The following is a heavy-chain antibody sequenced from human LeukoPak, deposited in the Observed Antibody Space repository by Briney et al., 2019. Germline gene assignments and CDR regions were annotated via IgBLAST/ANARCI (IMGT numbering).Heavy chain of an antibody. CDR1: GYNFPTYW. Sequence: GESLKISCKGSGYNFPTYWIGWVRQMPGKGLEWMGIIYPGDSDTRYSPSFQGQVTISADKSISTAYLQWSSLKASDTAMYYCASQRATDTFDIWGQGTMVTVSS. CDR2: IYPGDSDT. D-gene: IGHD5-12*01. V-gene: IGHV5-51*01. CDR3: ASQRATDTFDI. J-gene: IGHJ3*02.